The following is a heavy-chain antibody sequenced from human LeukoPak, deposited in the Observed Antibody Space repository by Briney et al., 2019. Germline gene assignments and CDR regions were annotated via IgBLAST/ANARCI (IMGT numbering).Heavy chain of an antibody. J-gene: IGHJ4*02. CDR3: ARTSGHLDH. CDR2: TYYRSKWYN. D-gene: IGHD1-26*01. CDR1: GDSVSSNSAA. V-gene: IGHV6-1*01. Sequence: SQTLSLTCAISGDSVSSNSAAWNWIRQSASRGLEWLGRTYYRSKWYNDYAVSVKSRITIKPDTSKNQFSLLLNSVTPEDTAVYYCARTSGHLDHWGQGTLVTVSS.